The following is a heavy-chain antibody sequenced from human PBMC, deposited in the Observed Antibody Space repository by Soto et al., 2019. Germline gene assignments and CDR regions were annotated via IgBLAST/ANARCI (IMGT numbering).Heavy chain of an antibody. CDR3: TTLGRFQQWLVGTRIDY. CDR2: IKSKTDGGTT. J-gene: IGHJ4*02. V-gene: IGHV3-15*07. CDR1: GFTFSNAW. Sequence: GGSLRLSCAASGFTFSNAWMNWVRQAPGKGLEWVGRIKSKTDGGTTDYAAPVKGGFTISRGDSKNTLYLQMNSLKTEDTAVYYCTTLGRFQQWLVGTRIDYWGQGTLVTVSS. D-gene: IGHD6-19*01.